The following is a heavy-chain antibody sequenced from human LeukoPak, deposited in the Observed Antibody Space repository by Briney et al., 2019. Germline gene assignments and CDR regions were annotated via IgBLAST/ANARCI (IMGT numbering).Heavy chain of an antibody. Sequence: ASVKVSCKVSGYTLTELSMHWVRQAPGKGLEWMGGFDPEDGETIYAQKFQGRVTMTEDTSTDTAYMELSSLRSEDTAVYYCAILNDVPTQTYFDYWGQGTLVTVSS. CDR1: GYTLTELS. D-gene: IGHD1-1*01. V-gene: IGHV1-24*01. J-gene: IGHJ4*02. CDR3: AILNDVPTQTYFDY. CDR2: FDPEDGET.